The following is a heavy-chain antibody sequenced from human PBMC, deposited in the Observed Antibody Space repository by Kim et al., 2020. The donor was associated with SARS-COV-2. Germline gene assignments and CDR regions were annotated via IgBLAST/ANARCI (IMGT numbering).Heavy chain of an antibody. Sequence: NKYHAYTVKGLFTSARDNYKNTLYLQMNSLRAEDTAVYYWAKEGYSSSFDPWGQGTLVTVSS. J-gene: IGHJ5*02. D-gene: IGHD6-13*01. V-gene: IGHV3-30*02. CDR3: AKEGYSSSFDP. CDR2: NK.